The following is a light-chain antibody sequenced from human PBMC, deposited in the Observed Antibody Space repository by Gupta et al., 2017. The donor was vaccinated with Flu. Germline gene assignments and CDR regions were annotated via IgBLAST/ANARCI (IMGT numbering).Light chain of an antibody. CDR1: SSDIGGYNY. CDR2: EVT. J-gene: IGLJ1*01. Sequence: SSDIGGYNYVSWYQHHPGKAPKLIISEVTSRPSGVSDRFSGSKSGTTASLTISGLQAEDEATYYCTSYTSTSRLYVFGAGTEVTVL. CDR3: TSYTSTSRLYV. V-gene: IGLV2-14*01.